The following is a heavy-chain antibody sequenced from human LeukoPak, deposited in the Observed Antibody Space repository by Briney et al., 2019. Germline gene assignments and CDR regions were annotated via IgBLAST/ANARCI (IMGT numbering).Heavy chain of an antibody. CDR1: GGSICSYY. CDR3: AMGYSGYAYFDY. CDR2: IYYSGST. Sequence: SETLSLTCTVSGGSICSYYWSWLRQPPGKGLEWIGYIYYSGSTNYNPSLKSRVTISVDTSKNQFSLKLSPVTAADTAVYYCAMGYSGYAYFDYWGQGTLVTVSS. V-gene: IGHV4-59*08. J-gene: IGHJ4*02. D-gene: IGHD5-12*01.